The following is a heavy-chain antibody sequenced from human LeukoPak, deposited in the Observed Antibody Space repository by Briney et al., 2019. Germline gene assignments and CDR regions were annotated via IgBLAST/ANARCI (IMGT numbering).Heavy chain of an antibody. CDR2: IYHSGST. J-gene: IGHJ4*02. Sequence: SETLSLTCAVSGSSISSGYYWGWIRQPPGKGLEWIASIYHSGSTYYNPSFKSRVSISVDTSKSQFSLKLTSVAAADTAVFYCARASFVGDDYSNYGSFDYWGQGILVTVSS. CDR3: ARASFVGDDYSNYGSFDY. CDR1: GSSISSGYY. D-gene: IGHD4-11*01. V-gene: IGHV4-38-2*01.